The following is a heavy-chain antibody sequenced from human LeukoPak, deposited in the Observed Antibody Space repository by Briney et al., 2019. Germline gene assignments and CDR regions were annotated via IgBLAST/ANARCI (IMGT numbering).Heavy chain of an antibody. V-gene: IGHV4-59*01. CDR2: IYYSGST. CDR1: GGSISSYH. D-gene: IGHD3-10*01. CDR3: ARGGYYGSGNDFRFDP. J-gene: IGHJ5*02. Sequence: SETLSLTCTVSGGSISSYHWSWIRQPPGKGLEWIGYIYYSGSTNYNPSLKSRVTISVDTSKNQFSLTLSSVTAADTAIYYCARGGYYGSGNDFRFDPWGQGTLVTVSS.